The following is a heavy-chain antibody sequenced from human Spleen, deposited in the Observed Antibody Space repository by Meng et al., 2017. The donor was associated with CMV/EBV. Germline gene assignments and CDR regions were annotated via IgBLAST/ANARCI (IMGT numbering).Heavy chain of an antibody. CDR1: GFTFDDHA. J-gene: IGHJ3*02. V-gene: IGHV3-9*01. Sequence: SLKISCAASGFTFDDHAINWDRQAPGKGLEWVSGISWDSASIRYADSVKGRFTISRDNAKNFLYLQMNSLRTDDTAMYYCAKTYYDFWNAYYTGAFDIWGRGTLVTVSS. CDR2: ISWDSASI. CDR3: AKTYYDFWNAYYTGAFDI. D-gene: IGHD3-3*01.